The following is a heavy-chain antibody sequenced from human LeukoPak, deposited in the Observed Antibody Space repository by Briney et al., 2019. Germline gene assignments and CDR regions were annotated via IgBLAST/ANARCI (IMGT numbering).Heavy chain of an antibody. CDR1: GGSISSSSYY. J-gene: IGHJ6*03. CDR2: INHSGST. Sequence: SETLSLTCTVSGGSISSSSYYWGWIRQPPGKGLEWIGEINHSGSTNYNPSLKSRVTISVDTSKNQFSLKLSSVTAADTAVYYCARHQVEDQLLMGDYYYMDVWGKGTTVTVSS. D-gene: IGHD2-2*01. CDR3: ARHQVEDQLLMGDYYYMDV. V-gene: IGHV4-39*01.